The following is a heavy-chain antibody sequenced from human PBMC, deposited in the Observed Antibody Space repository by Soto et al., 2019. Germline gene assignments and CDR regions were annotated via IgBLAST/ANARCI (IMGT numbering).Heavy chain of an antibody. CDR3: ARGMTPPGAPAWYYFDS. V-gene: IGHV4-4*07. J-gene: IGHJ4*02. D-gene: IGHD2-8*02. Sequence: SETLSLTCTVSGASITGTSYWSWIRQPAGKGLEWIGRFSLSGTTNFNPSLRSRVTMSADVSKNQFSLRLTSVTAADTALYYCARGMTPPGAPAWYYFDSWGQGTLVTVSS. CDR1: GASITGTSY. CDR2: FSLSGTT.